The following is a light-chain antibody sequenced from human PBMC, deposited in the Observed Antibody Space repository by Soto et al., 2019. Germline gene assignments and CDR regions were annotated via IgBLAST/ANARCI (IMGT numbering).Light chain of an antibody. Sequence: QSALRRPASVSGSRGESITNSCTRTSSAVGSYNLVSWYQQHPGEAPKLMIYEVSKQPSGVSNRFSGSKSGNTASLTISGLQAEDEADYYCCSHAGSSTFVFGTGTKVTVL. J-gene: IGLJ1*01. CDR1: SSAVGSYNL. V-gene: IGLV2-23*02. CDR2: EVS. CDR3: CSHAGSSTFV.